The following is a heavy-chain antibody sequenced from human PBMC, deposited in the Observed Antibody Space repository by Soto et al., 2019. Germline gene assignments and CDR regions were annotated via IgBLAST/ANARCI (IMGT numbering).Heavy chain of an antibody. CDR1: GFTFSSYG. Sequence: GGSLRLSCAASGFTFSSYGMHWVRQAPGKGLEWVAVISYDGSNKYYADSVKGRFTISRDNSKNTLYLQMNSLRAEDTAVYYCAKDIVVVVAATVDYWGQGTLVTVSS. V-gene: IGHV3-30*18. CDR2: ISYDGSNK. J-gene: IGHJ4*02. CDR3: AKDIVVVVAATVDY. D-gene: IGHD2-15*01.